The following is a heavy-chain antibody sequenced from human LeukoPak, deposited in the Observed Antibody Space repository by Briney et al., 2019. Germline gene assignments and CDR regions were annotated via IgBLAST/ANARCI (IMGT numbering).Heavy chain of an antibody. J-gene: IGHJ6*03. CDR1: GYTFTSYD. Sequence: ASVKVSCKASGYTFTSYDVNWVRQATGQGLEWMGWMNPNSGNTGYAQKFQGRVTMTRNTSISTAYMELSSLRSEDTAVYYCARGPRYYDFWSGYYGSYYYYYYMDVWGKGTTVTVSS. V-gene: IGHV1-8*01. D-gene: IGHD3-3*01. CDR3: ARGPRYYDFWSGYYGSYYYYYYMDV. CDR2: MNPNSGNT.